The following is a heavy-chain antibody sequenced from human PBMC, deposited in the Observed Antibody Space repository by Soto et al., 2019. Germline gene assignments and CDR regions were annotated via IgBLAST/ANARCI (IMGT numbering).Heavy chain of an antibody. Sequence: EVQLVESGGGLVQPGGSLRLSCEASGFTFRNYDMHWVRQGTGKGLEWVSGISAAGDPDYADSVEGRFTISRENAQNSFLLQINSLRVGDTAVYYCATTDRDFYGLDVWGQGTTVIVSS. D-gene: IGHD1-1*01. CDR3: ATTDRDFYGLDV. J-gene: IGHJ6*02. CDR2: ISAAGDP. V-gene: IGHV3-13*05. CDR1: GFTFRNYD.